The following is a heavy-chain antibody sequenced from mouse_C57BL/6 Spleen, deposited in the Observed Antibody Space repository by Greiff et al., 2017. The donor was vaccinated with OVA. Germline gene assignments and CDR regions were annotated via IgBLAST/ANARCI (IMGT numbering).Heavy chain of an antibody. CDR2: ISSGSSTI. CDR1: GFTFSDYG. Sequence: EVMLVESGGGLVKPGGSLKLSCAASGFTFSDYGMHWVRQAPEKGLEWVAYISSGSSTIYYADTVKGRFTISRDNAKNTLFLQMTSLRSEDTAMDYCAREDYYGSSSYFDYWGQGTTLTVSS. V-gene: IGHV5-17*01. J-gene: IGHJ2*01. D-gene: IGHD1-1*01. CDR3: AREDYYGSSSYFDY.